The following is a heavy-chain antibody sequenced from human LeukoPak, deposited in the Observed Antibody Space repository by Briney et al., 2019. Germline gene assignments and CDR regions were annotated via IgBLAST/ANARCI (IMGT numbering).Heavy chain of an antibody. CDR1: GGSINIGTYY. CDR2: IYTSGST. D-gene: IGHD3-9*01. V-gene: IGHV4-61*02. CDR3: ASGPAYDILTGYYIGYYYYYMDV. Sequence: SETLSLTCTVSGGSINIGTYYWSWIRQPAGKGLEWIGRIYTSGSTNYNPSLKSRVTISVDTSKNQFSLKLSSVTAADTAVYYCASGPAYDILTGYYIGYYYYYMDVWGKGTTVTISS. J-gene: IGHJ6*03.